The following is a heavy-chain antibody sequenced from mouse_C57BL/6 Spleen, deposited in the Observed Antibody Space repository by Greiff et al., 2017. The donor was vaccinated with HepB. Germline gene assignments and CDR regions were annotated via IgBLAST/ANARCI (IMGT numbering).Heavy chain of an antibody. Sequence: QVHVKQPGAELVKPGASVKLSCKASGYTFTSYWMHWVKQRPGRGLEWIGRIDPNSGGTKYNEKFKSKATLTVDKPSSTAYMQLSSLTSEDSAVYYCAWQDGYYVYWYFDVWGTGTTVTVSS. V-gene: IGHV1-72*01. J-gene: IGHJ1*03. D-gene: IGHD2-3*01. CDR3: AWQDGYYVYWYFDV. CDR1: GYTFTSYW. CDR2: IDPNSGGT.